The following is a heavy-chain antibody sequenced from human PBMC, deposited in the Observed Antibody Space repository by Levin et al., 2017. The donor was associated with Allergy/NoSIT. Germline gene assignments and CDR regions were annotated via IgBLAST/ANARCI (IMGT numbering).Heavy chain of an antibody. CDR2: ISGSGGST. Sequence: GGSLRLSCAASGFTFSSYAMSWVRQAPGKGLEWVSAISGSGGSTYYADSVKGRFTISRDNSKNTLYLQMNSLRAEDTAVYYCALAGYYGSGSYRGGFQHWGQGTLVTVSS. V-gene: IGHV3-23*01. J-gene: IGHJ1*01. CDR3: ALAGYYGSGSYRGGFQH. D-gene: IGHD3-10*01. CDR1: GFTFSSYA.